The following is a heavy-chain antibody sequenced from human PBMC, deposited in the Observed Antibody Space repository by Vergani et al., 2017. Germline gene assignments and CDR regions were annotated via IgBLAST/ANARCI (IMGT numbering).Heavy chain of an antibody. CDR1: GHSISSGNN. Sequence: QVNLQESGPGLVKPSETLSLTCAVSGHSISSGNNWGWIRQPPGKGLEWISSVSHSGDTYFNPSLKGRVSISMDTSKTYFFLTLSSVTAADTAMYYCARRSSSYYFDIWGQGVLITVSS. V-gene: IGHV4-38-2*01. CDR3: ARRSSSYYFDI. J-gene: IGHJ5*02. D-gene: IGHD3-22*01. CDR2: VSHSGDT.